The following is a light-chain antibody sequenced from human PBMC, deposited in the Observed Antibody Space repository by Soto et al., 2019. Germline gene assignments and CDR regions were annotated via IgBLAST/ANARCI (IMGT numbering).Light chain of an antibody. V-gene: IGLV2-11*01. CDR3: CSYAGTPRYV. CDR1: SGDVGYYNY. J-gene: IGLJ1*01. Sequence: QSALTQPRSVSGSPGQSVTIPCTGTSGDVGYYNYVSWYQQHPGKAPKVMIYDVTERPSGVPDRFSGSKSGNTASLTISGLQAEDEADYYCCSYAGTPRYVLGTGTKLTVL. CDR2: DVT.